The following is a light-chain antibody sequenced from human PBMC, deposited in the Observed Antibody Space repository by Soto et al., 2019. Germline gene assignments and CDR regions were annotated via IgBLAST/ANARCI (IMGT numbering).Light chain of an antibody. CDR1: QSVSSAY. J-gene: IGKJ1*01. V-gene: IGKV3-20*01. CDR3: QQYGSSSTWT. Sequence: EIVLTQSPGTLSLSPGERATLSCRASQSVSSAYLAWYQHKPGQPPTLLIYAASSRVTGIPDRFSGGGSGTDFTLTISRLEPEDFAVYYCQQYGSSSTWTFGPGTKVEIK. CDR2: AAS.